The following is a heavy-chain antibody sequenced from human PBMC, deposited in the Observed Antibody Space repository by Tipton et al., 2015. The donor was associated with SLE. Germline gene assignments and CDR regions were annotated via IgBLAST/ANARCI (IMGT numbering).Heavy chain of an antibody. Sequence: TLSLTCTVSGGSVSSSSYYWGWIRQPPGRGLEWIGSIYYSGSTYYNLSLKSRVTISLDTSKNQFSLKMTSVTAADTAVYYCATGGAAARPWYFDYWGQGTLVTVSS. J-gene: IGHJ4*02. CDR3: ATGGAAARPWYFDY. V-gene: IGHV4-39*07. CDR1: GGSVSSSSYY. CDR2: IYYSGST. D-gene: IGHD6-6*01.